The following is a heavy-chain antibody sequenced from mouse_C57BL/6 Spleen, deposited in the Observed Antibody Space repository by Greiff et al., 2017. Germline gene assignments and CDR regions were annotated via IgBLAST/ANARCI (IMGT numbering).Heavy chain of an antibody. Sequence: VQLQQPGAELVKPGASVKLSCKASGYTFTSYWMQWVKQRPGQGLEWIGEIDPSDSYTNYNQKFKGKATLTVDTSSSTAYMQLSSLTSEDSAVYYCASRSDYYGSSSPWFAYWGQGTLVTVSA. CDR1: GYTFTSYW. CDR3: ASRSDYYGSSSPWFAY. J-gene: IGHJ3*01. D-gene: IGHD1-1*01. V-gene: IGHV1-50*01. CDR2: IDPSDSYT.